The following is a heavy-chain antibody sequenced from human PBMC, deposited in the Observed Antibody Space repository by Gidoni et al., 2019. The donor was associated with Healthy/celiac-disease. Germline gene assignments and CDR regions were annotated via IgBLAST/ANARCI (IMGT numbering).Heavy chain of an antibody. V-gene: IGHV4-31*03. CDR1: GVSISSGGYY. D-gene: IGHD4-17*01. J-gene: IGHJ3*02. CDR2: IYYSGST. Sequence: QVQLQESGPGLVQPSQTLSLTCTVPGVSISSGGYYWTWIRQHPGKGLEWIGYIYYSGSTYYNPSLKSRLSISVDTSQNQFSLKLSSVTAADTAVYYCASRYDYGDYMGAFDIWGLGTMVTVSS. CDR3: ASRYDYGDYMGAFDI.